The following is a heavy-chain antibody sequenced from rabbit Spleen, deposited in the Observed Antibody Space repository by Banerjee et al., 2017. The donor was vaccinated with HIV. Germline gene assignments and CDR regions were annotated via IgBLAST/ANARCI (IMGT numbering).Heavy chain of an antibody. CDR3: ARDAGTSFSTYGMDL. CDR1: GFSFNSGYD. D-gene: IGHD8-1*01. Sequence: QEQLVESGGGLVKPEGSLKLSCTASGFSFNSGYDMCWVRQAPGKGLEWVACAYAGSSGSIYSATWAKGRFTISKSSSTTVTLQMTGLTAADTATYFCARDAGTSFSTYGMDLWGQGTLVTVS. V-gene: IGHV1S45*01. CDR2: AYAGSSGSI. J-gene: IGHJ6*01.